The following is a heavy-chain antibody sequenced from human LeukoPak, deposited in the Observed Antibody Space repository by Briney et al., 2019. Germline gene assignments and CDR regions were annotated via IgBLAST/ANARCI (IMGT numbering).Heavy chain of an antibody. CDR3: ARVHWFDP. Sequence: PGGSLRLSCAASGFTFGSYSMNWVRQAPGEGLEWVSYISSSSSTIYYADSVKGRFTISRDNAKNSLYLQMNSLRAEDTAVYYCARVHWFDPRGQGTLVTVSS. J-gene: IGHJ5*02. CDR2: ISSSSSTI. V-gene: IGHV3-48*04. CDR1: GFTFGSYS.